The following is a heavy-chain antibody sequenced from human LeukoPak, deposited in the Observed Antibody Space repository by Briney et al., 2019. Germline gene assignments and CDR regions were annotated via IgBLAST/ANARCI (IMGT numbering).Heavy chain of an antibody. CDR1: GYTFTGYY. J-gene: IGHJ4*02. V-gene: IGHV1-69*13. Sequence: SVKVSCKASGYTFTGYYMHWVRQAPGQGLEWMGGIIPIFGTANYAQKFQGRVTITADESTSTAYMELSSLRSENTAVYYCAREAGSSWYGFDYWGQGTLVTVSS. CDR2: IIPIFGTA. CDR3: AREAGSSWYGFDY. D-gene: IGHD6-13*01.